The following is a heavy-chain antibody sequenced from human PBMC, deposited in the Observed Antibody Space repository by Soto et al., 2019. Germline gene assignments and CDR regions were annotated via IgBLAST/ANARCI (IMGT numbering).Heavy chain of an antibody. J-gene: IGHJ5*02. CDR1: GFSLSSRGEA. CDR3: AHMFGQVSPFNWFDP. D-gene: IGHD3-10*02. CDR2: IYWDDDK. V-gene: IGHV2-5*02. Sequence: QITLKESGPTLVKPTQTLTLTCTFSGFSLSSRGEAVGWIRQPPGKALEWLALIYWDDDKRYSPSLKTRLAITMDTSRNQVVLTMTNMDPVDTATYFCAHMFGQVSPFNWFDPWGQGTLVTVSS.